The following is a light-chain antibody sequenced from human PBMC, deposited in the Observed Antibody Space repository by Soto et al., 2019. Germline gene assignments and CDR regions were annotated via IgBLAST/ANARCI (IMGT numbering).Light chain of an antibody. V-gene: IGKV3-11*01. J-gene: IGKJ3*01. CDR3: QQEDT. Sequence: EIVLTQSPATLSLSPGERATLSCRTSESVSTYLAWYHQKPGQAPRLLIYDASNRATGIPARFSGSGSGTDFTLTISSLEPEDFAVYYCQQEDTFGPGTKVDI. CDR2: DAS. CDR1: ESVSTY.